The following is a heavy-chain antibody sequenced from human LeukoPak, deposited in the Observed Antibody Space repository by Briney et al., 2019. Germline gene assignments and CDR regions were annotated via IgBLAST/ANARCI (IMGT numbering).Heavy chain of an antibody. CDR2: INSDGSST. Sequence: GGSLRLSCAASGFTFSTNWMHWVRQAPGKGLVWVSLINSDGSSTRYADSVKGRFTISRDNAKNTLYLQMNSLRAEDTAVYCCARDLSGSLDYWGQGTLVTVSS. J-gene: IGHJ4*02. CDR3: ARDLSGSLDY. V-gene: IGHV3-74*01. CDR1: GFTFSTNW. D-gene: IGHD1-26*01.